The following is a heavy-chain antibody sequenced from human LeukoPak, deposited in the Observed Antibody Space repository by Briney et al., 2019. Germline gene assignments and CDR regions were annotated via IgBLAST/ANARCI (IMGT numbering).Heavy chain of an antibody. CDR3: AKVADQWLEYYFDY. J-gene: IGHJ4*02. Sequence: GGSLRLSCAASGFTFSSYAMSWVRQAPGKGLEWVSAISGSGGSTYYADSVKGRFTISRNNSKTTLYLQMNSLRAEDTAVYYCAKVADQWLEYYFDYWGQGALVTVSS. CDR1: GFTFSSYA. CDR2: ISGSGGST. V-gene: IGHV3-23*01. D-gene: IGHD6-19*01.